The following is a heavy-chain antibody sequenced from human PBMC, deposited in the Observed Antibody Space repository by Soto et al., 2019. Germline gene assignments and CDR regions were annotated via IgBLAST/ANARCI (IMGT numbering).Heavy chain of an antibody. V-gene: IGHV5-51*01. CDR3: ARILYYYDSSGYSPAFDI. J-gene: IGHJ3*02. CDR2: IYPGDSDT. D-gene: IGHD3-22*01. CDR1: GYSFTSYW. Sequence: PGESLKISCKGSGYSFTSYWIGWVRQMPGKGLEWMGIIYPGDSDTRYSPSFQGQVTISADKSISTAYLQWSSLKASDTAMYYCARILYYYDSSGYSPAFDIWGQGTMVTVSS.